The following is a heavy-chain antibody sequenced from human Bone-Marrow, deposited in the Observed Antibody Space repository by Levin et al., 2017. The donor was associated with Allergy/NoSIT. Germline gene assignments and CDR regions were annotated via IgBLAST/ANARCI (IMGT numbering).Heavy chain of an antibody. Sequence: GGSLRLSCAASGFTFTDHAMHWVRQAPGAGLEWVALISYDGSNEFYGDSVKGRFTISRDNSKNTLFLQMTSLRGEDTGVYYCARGAAAFYGMDVWGQGTTVTVSS. D-gene: IGHD2-2*01. J-gene: IGHJ6*02. CDR2: ISYDGSNE. CDR3: ARGAAAFYGMDV. V-gene: IGHV3-30*04. CDR1: GFTFTDHA.